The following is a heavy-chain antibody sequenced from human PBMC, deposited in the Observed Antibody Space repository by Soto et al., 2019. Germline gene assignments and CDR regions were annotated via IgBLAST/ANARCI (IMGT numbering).Heavy chain of an antibody. CDR1: GGSMNSGGYY. Sequence: QVQLQESGPGLVNPSQTLSLTCTVSGGSMNSGGYYWSWIRQHPGKGLEWLGYIYYSGRTYYNTSLQSRLTISIDTSMTKFSLTLSSVTAADTAVYYCARRDDYGGTDESWGQGTLDTVSA. CDR3: ARRDDYGGTDES. J-gene: IGHJ5*02. V-gene: IGHV4-31*03. CDR2: IYYSGRT. D-gene: IGHD4-17*01.